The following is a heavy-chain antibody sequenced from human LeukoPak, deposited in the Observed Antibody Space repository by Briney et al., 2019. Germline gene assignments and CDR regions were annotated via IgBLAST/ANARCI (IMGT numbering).Heavy chain of an antibody. J-gene: IGHJ4*02. CDR3: AGLSSSWYSAY. CDR1: GYTFSTSY. D-gene: IGHD6-13*01. V-gene: IGHV1-46*01. Sequence: ASVKVSCKASGYTFSTSYIHWVRQAPGQGLEWMGIINPSGGSTSYAQKFQGRVTISADKSTSTAYMKLSSLRSEDSAMYYCAGLSSSWYSAYWGQGTLVTVSS. CDR2: INPSGGST.